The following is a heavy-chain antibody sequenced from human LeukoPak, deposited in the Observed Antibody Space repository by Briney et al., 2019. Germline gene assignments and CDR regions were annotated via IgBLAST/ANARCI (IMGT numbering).Heavy chain of an antibody. CDR1: GFTFSSYA. CDR2: ISGSGGST. V-gene: IGHV3-23*01. Sequence: GGSLRLSYAASGFTFSSYAMSWVRQAPGKGLEWVSAISGSGGSTYYADSVKGRFTISRDNSKNTLYLQMNSLRAEDTAVYYCAKVSSYGLTIDYWGQGTLVTVSS. D-gene: IGHD5-18*01. CDR3: AKVSSYGLTIDY. J-gene: IGHJ4*02.